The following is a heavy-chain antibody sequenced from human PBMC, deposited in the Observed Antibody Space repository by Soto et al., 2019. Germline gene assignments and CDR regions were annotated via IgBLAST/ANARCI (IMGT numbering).Heavy chain of an antibody. V-gene: IGHV3-23*01. D-gene: IGHD3-22*01. CDR3: AKGPDGSGYYHNWFDS. J-gene: IGHJ5*01. CDR2: ISRTGDSA. CDR1: GFSFSDYA. Sequence: EVHLLESGGALVQPGGSLTLSCAASGFSFSDYAMSWVRQAPGKGLEWVSSISRTGDSAYYADSVKGRFAISRDRSKXXVSLQMNSLRVEDTAVYYCAKGPDGSGYYHNWFDSWGQGTLITVSS.